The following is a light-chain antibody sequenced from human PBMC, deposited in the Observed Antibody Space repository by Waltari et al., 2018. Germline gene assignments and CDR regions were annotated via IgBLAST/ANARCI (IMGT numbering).Light chain of an antibody. CDR2: DVY. V-gene: IGLV2-11*01. CDR3: CSYADRSPYV. Sequence: QSALSHPLSVSGSPVQSLTLSCTVTRSDVGDYNYVSSYHQHPGKAPTVMIYDVYKRPSAVADRLSGSNTGNKASLPISGLQADDEADYYCCSYADRSPYVFGTGTQVTVL. CDR1: RSDVGDYNY. J-gene: IGLJ1*01.